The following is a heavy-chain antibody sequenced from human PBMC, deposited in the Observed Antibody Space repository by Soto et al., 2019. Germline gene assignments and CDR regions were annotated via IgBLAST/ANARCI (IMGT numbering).Heavy chain of an antibody. V-gene: IGHV1-69*01. J-gene: IGHJ3*02. CDR3: ARYYYDSSGYYGDLGAFDI. CDR2: IIPIFGTA. CDR1: GGTFSSYA. D-gene: IGHD3-22*01. Sequence: QVQLVQSGAEVKKPGSSVKVSCKASGGTFSSYAISWVRQAPGQGLEWMGGIIPIFGTANYAQKFQGRVTITADESTRTAYMELSSLRSEDTAVYYCARYYYDSSGYYGDLGAFDIWGQGTMVTVSS.